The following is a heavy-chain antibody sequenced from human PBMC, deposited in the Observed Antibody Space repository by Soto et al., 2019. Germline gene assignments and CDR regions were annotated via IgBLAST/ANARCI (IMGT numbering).Heavy chain of an antibody. J-gene: IGHJ4*02. CDR2: IGPESGAT. Sequence: ASVEVSCKASGYTFTGHYIHWVRQAPEQGPEWMGEIGPESGATRYAQKFQGRVTMTRDTSITTVYMELKNLSPDDTAVYYCGRGRSGQIVVFYWGQGTPVTVSS. V-gene: IGHV1-2*02. CDR1: GYTFTGHY. D-gene: IGHD1-26*01. CDR3: GRGRSGQIVVFY.